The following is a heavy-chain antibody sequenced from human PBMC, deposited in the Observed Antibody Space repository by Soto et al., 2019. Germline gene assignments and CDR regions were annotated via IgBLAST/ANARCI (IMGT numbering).Heavy chain of an antibody. CDR3: ARAAPNTIFGVVPRFYYMDV. D-gene: IGHD3-3*01. J-gene: IGHJ6*03. Sequence: GGSLRLSCAASGFTFSSYSMNWVRQAPGKGLEWVSYISSSSSTIYYADSVKGRFTISRDNAKNSLYLQMNSLRAEDTAVYYCARAAPNTIFGVVPRFYYMDVWGKGTTVTVSS. CDR2: ISSSSSTI. CDR1: GFTFSSYS. V-gene: IGHV3-48*01.